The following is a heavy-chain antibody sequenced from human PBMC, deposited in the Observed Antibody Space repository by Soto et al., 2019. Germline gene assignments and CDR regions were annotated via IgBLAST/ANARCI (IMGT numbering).Heavy chain of an antibody. Sequence: SQTLSLTCAVYGGSFSSYYWTWIRQAPVKGLEWIGEINHSGGTNYNSSLKSRVTISVDTSKNQFSLILYSVTAADTAVYYCARDRRYYHFWSGYQNERPYGMDVWGHATTVTVSS. J-gene: IGHJ6*02. V-gene: IGHV4-34*01. D-gene: IGHD3-3*02. CDR1: GGSFSSYY. CDR2: INHSGGT. CDR3: ARDRRYYHFWSGYQNERPYGMDV.